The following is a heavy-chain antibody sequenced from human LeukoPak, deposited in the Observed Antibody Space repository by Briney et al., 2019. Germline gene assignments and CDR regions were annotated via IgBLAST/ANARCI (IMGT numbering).Heavy chain of an antibody. CDR2: IIPILGIA. CDR1: GGSVTSYA. D-gene: IGHD4-17*01. CDR3: ARLQDYGDNFDY. Sequence: SVTLSCTSSGGSVTSYAIVWMREAPGPGHEWMGRIIPILGIANYAQKFQGRVTITADKSTSTAYMELSSLRSEDTAVYYCARLQDYGDNFDYWGQGTLVTVSS. J-gene: IGHJ4*02. V-gene: IGHV1-69*04.